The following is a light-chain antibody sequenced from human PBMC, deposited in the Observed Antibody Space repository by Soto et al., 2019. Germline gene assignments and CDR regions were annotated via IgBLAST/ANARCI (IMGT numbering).Light chain of an antibody. CDR1: QSVSSSY. J-gene: IGKJ2*01. CDR2: GAS. CDR3: KQYRFYWYT. V-gene: IGKV3-20*01. Sequence: EIVLTQSPGTLSLSPGERATLSCRASQSVSSSYLAWYQQKPGQAPRLLIYGASSRATGIPDRFSGSGSGTDFTPTIRRLQRPEVALYLRKQYRFYWYTFGQQKKVDIK.